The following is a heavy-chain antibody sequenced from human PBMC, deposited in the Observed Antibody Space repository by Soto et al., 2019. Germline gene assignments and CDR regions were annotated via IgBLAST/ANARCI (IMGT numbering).Heavy chain of an antibody. CDR2: IIPIFGTA. CDR1: GGTFSSYA. D-gene: IGHD1-20*01. CDR3: ARVGGFNWNYFDY. Sequence: ASVKVSCKASGGTFSSYAISWVRQAPGQGLEWMGGIIPIFGTANYAQKFQGRVTITADESTSTAYMELSSRRSEDTAVYYCARVGGFNWNYFDYWGQGTLVTVSS. J-gene: IGHJ4*02. V-gene: IGHV1-69*13.